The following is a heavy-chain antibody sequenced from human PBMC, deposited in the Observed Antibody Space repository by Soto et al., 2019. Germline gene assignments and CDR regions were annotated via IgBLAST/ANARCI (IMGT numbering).Heavy chain of an antibody. Sequence: SETLPLTCTVSGGSISSGGYCWSWIRKHPGKGLEWIGYIYYSGSTYYNPSLKSRVTISVDTSKNQFSLKLSSVTAADTAVYYCARSGYSYGPNPLLYWGQGTLVTVSS. CDR3: ARSGYSYGPNPLLY. CDR1: GGSISSGGYC. V-gene: IGHV4-31*03. J-gene: IGHJ4*02. D-gene: IGHD5-18*01. CDR2: IYYSGST.